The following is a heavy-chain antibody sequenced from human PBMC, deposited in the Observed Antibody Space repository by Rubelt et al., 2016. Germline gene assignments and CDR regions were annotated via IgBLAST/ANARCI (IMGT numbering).Heavy chain of an antibody. CDR3: ARLPAY. J-gene: IGHJ4*02. CDR2: IYHSGST. CDR1: GFSINTDYF. Sequence: QVQLQESGPGLVKPSETLSLTCTVSGFSINTDYFWGWVRQPPGKGLEWIGSIYHSGSTFYNPSLKRRLTMSVDTSNNQFSLRLKSVTVADTAVYYCARLPAYWGQGTQVTVSS. V-gene: IGHV4-38-2*02.